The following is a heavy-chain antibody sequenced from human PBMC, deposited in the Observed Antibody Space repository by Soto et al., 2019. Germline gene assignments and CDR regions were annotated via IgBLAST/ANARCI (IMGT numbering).Heavy chain of an antibody. CDR3: AMESCSSTSCSRDY. Sequence: QVQLVQSGAEVKKPGSSVKVSCKASGGTFSSYTISWVRQAPGQGPEWVGRIIPILGIANYAPKFQGRVTMTADKATSPADMELSSLRSEDTAVYYCAMESCSSTSCSRDYWGQGTLVTVSS. CDR2: IIPILGIA. D-gene: IGHD2-2*01. CDR1: GGTFSSYT. J-gene: IGHJ4*02. V-gene: IGHV1-69*02.